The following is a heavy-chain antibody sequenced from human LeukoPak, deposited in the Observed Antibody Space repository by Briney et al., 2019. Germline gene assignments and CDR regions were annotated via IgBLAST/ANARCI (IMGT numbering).Heavy chain of an antibody. CDR1: GYTFTGYY. CDR2: INPNSGGT. Sequence: GASVKVSCKASGYTFTGYYMHWVRQAPGQGLEWMGWINPNSGGTNYAQKFQGRVTMTRDTSISTAYMELSRLRSDDTAVYYCARDRVEGYSYGYGYWGQGTLVTVSS. D-gene: IGHD5-18*01. CDR3: ARDRVEGYSYGYGY. V-gene: IGHV1-2*02. J-gene: IGHJ4*02.